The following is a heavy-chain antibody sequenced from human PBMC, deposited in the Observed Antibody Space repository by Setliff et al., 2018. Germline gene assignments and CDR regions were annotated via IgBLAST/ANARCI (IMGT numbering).Heavy chain of an antibody. CDR2: ISAYNGNT. CDR1: GYTFTSYG. V-gene: IGHV1-18*01. D-gene: IGHD2-15*01. J-gene: IGHJ4*02. Sequence: VKVSCKASGYTFTSYGISWVRQAPGQGLEGMGWISAYNGNTNYAQKLQGRVTMTTDTSTSTAYVELRSLRSDDTAVYYCARDLVGYCSGGSCYDWDYWGQGTQVTVSS. CDR3: ARDLVGYCSGGSCYDWDY.